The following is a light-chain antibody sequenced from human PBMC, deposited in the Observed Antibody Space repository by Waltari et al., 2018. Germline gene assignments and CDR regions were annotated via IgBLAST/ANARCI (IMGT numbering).Light chain of an antibody. Sequence: QSALTQPASVSGSPGQSITISCTGTSSDVGGYNFVSRYQQHPGEAPKLMIFDVNNRPSGVPIRFSCSKSGNTASLTISSLQAEDEADYYCSSYTSSSPLYVFGTGTQVTVL. CDR1: SSDVGGYNF. V-gene: IGLV2-14*03. J-gene: IGLJ1*01. CDR3: SSYTSSSPLYV. CDR2: DVN.